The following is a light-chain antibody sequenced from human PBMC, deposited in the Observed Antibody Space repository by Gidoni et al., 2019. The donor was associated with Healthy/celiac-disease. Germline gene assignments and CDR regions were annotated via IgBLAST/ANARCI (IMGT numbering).Light chain of an antibody. V-gene: IGKV3-11*01. Sequence: EIVLTQSPATLSLSPGERATLSCRASQSVSSYLAWYQQKPGQAPRLLIYDASNRATGIPARFSGSWSGTDFTLTISSLEPEDFAVYYCQQRSNWPPPYTFGQGTKLEIK. CDR2: DAS. CDR3: QQRSNWPPPYT. CDR1: QSVSSY. J-gene: IGKJ2*01.